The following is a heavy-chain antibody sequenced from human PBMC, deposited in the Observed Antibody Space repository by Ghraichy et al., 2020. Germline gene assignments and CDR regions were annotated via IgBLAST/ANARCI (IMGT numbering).Heavy chain of an antibody. J-gene: IGHJ4*02. D-gene: IGHD5-18*01. Sequence: GGSLRLSCAASGFTFSSYAMHWVRQAPGKGLEWVAVISYDGSNKYYADSVKGRFTISRDNSKNTLYLQMNSLRAEDTAVYYCARTSSWIQLWSLDYWGQGTLVTVSS. CDR1: GFTFSSYA. CDR2: ISYDGSNK. V-gene: IGHV3-30-3*01. CDR3: ARTSSWIQLWSLDY.